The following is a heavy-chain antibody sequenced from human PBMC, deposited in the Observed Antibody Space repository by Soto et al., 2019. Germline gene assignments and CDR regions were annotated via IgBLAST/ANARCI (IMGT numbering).Heavy chain of an antibody. CDR1: GGSISSYY. D-gene: IGHD3-10*01. Sequence: TSETLSLTCTVSGGSISSYYWSWIRQPPGKGLEWIGYIYYSGSTYYNPSLKSRVTISVDTSKNQFSLKLSSVTAADTAVYYCARAAQGVYYGSGSYERWYFDLWGRGTLVTVSS. V-gene: IGHV4-59*06. J-gene: IGHJ2*01. CDR2: IYYSGST. CDR3: ARAAQGVYYGSGSYERWYFDL.